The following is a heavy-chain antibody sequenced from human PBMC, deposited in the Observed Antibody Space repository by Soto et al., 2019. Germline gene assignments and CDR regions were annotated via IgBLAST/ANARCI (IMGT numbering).Heavy chain of an antibody. CDR3: ARDSEGMDV. CDR2: IYYSGST. CDR1: GGSVSSGSYY. Sequence: QVQLQESGPGLVKPSETLSLTCTVSGGSVSSGSYYWGWIRQPPGKGLEWIAYIYYSGSTNYNPSLKSRVTISVDTSKNHFSLRFSSVAAADTAVYYCARDSEGMDVWGQGTTVTVSS. J-gene: IGHJ6*02. V-gene: IGHV4-61*03.